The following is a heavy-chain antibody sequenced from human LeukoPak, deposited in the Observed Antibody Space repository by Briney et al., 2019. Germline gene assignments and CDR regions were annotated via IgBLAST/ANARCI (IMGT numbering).Heavy chain of an antibody. CDR3: ARNFERTSGWFDP. D-gene: IGHD1-26*01. Sequence: SETLSLTCTVSGGSISGYYWSWIRQPPGKGLEWIGYIHYSGSTDYNPSLKSRVTISADTSKNQFSLKLSSVTAADAAVYYCARNFERTSGWFDPWGQGTLVTV. J-gene: IGHJ5*02. V-gene: IGHV4-59*01. CDR1: GGSISGYY. CDR2: IHYSGST.